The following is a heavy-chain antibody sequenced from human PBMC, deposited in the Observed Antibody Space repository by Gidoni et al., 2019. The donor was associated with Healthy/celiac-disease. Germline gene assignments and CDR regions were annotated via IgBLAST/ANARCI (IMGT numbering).Heavy chain of an antibody. CDR2: IYYSGRT. D-gene: IGHD2-15*01. J-gene: IGHJ5*02. V-gene: IGHV4-39*01. Sequence: QLQLQESGPGLEKPSETLSLTGAGPGGAIRSSSYYWGWIRQPPGKGLEWIGSIYYSGRTYYHPSLQSPVPLSVTPSQNQFSLKLSSVTAADPALYYCARTGGWYPWFDPWGQGTLVTVSS. CDR1: GGAIRSSSYY. CDR3: ARTGGWYPWFDP.